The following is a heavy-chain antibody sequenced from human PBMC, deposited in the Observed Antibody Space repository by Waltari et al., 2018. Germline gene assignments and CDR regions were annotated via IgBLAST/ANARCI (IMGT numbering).Heavy chain of an antibody. CDR1: GHTSTAYG. Sequence: QIRLGESGAEVKKPGASVKVSCKASGHTSTAYGIGWVRQAPGEGLEWMGWINASKGDTKYAQKFQDRVTMTTDASTSTVYMELRSLRSDDTAVYYCAREHRYYFDTHTLYFDLWGRGTLVTVSS. J-gene: IGHJ2*01. CDR2: INASKGDT. CDR3: AREHRYYFDTHTLYFDL. D-gene: IGHD3-9*01. V-gene: IGHV1-18*01.